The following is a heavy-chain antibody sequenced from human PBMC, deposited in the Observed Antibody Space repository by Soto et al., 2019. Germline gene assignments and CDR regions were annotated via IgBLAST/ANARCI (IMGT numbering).Heavy chain of an antibody. CDR1: GGSFSGYY. V-gene: IGHV4-34*01. Sequence: SETLSLTCAVYGGSFSGYYWSWIRQPPGKGLEWIGEINHSGVTNYKPSLKRRVTISVDTSKNQFSLQLKSVTATDTALYYCARFSGSYYYAMDVWGQGSTVTVSS. CDR3: ARFSGSYYYAMDV. J-gene: IGHJ6*02. CDR2: INHSGVT. D-gene: IGHD6-19*01.